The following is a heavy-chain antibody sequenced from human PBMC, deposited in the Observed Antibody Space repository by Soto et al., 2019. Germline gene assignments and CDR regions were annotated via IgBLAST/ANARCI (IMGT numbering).Heavy chain of an antibody. J-gene: IGHJ6*02. V-gene: IGHV1-2*02. Sequence: SSVKVSCKASGYTFTGYYVHWVRQAPGQGLEWMGWINPNSGDTYLAQRFQGRVTMSRDASIGTAYMELRGLTSDDTAEYYCAKGGAIVAAGTRVYLYNAMDVWGQGTTVTVSS. D-gene: IGHD1-26*01. CDR2: INPNSGDT. CDR3: AKGGAIVAAGTRVYLYNAMDV. CDR1: GYTFTGYY.